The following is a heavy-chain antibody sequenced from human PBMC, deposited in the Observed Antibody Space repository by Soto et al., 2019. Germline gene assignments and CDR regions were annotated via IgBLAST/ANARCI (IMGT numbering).Heavy chain of an antibody. CDR3: AKASYPQFCSGGTCPYYFDY. Sequence: GGSLRLSCAASGFTFSSYAMNWVRQAPGKGLEWVSAISGSGGSTYYADSVKGRFTISRDNSKNTLNVQMNSLRAEDTAVYYCAKASYPQFCSGGTCPYYFDYWGQGTLVTVSS. D-gene: IGHD2-15*01. V-gene: IGHV3-23*01. CDR1: GFTFSSYA. J-gene: IGHJ4*02. CDR2: ISGSGGST.